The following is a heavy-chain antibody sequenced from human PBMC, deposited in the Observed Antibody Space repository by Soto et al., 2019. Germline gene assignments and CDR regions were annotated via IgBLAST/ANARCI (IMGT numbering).Heavy chain of an antibody. J-gene: IGHJ4*02. V-gene: IGHV3-53*01. CDR1: GFTVMSNY. CDR2: ISSDGGT. D-gene: IGHD6-19*01. Sequence: GWSLRLSCAASGFTVMSNYMRWVRQAPGKGLEWVSTISSDGGTYYTDSVKGRFAISRDNSKNTLYLQMNSLTAEDTAVYYCARDVMSVAGSADYWGQGTLVTVSS. CDR3: ARDVMSVAGSADY.